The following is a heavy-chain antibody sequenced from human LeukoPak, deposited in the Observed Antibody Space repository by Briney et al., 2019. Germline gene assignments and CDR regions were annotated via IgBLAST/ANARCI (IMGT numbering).Heavy chain of an antibody. D-gene: IGHD6-19*01. Sequence: ASVKVSCKASGYTFTDYYMHWVRQAPGEGLEWMGWINPNSGGTNYAQNFQGRVTLTRATSISTAYLEVSRLRSDDTAVYYCARNIQEQWLVQGYWGQGTLVTVSS. CDR3: ARNIQEQWLVQGY. CDR1: GYTFTDYY. CDR2: INPNSGGT. J-gene: IGHJ4*02. V-gene: IGHV1-2*02.